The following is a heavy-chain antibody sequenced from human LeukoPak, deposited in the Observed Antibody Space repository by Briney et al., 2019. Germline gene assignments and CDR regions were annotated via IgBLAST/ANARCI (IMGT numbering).Heavy chain of an antibody. Sequence: GGSLRLSCAASGFTFSDYYMSWIRQAPGKGLEWASYISSSSSYTNYADSVKGRFTISRDNAKNSLYLQMNSLRAEDTAVYYCARGGIAVAGVSNDAFDIWGQGTMVTVSS. CDR1: GFTFSDYY. V-gene: IGHV3-11*06. J-gene: IGHJ3*02. CDR2: ISSSSSYT. CDR3: ARGGIAVAGVSNDAFDI. D-gene: IGHD6-19*01.